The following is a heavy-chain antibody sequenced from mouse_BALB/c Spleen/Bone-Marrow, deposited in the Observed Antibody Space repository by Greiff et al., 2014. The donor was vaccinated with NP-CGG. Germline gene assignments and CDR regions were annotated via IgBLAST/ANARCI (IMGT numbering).Heavy chain of an antibody. CDR2: INPGSGGT. CDR1: GYAFTNYL. J-gene: IGHJ4*01. CDR3: ARWDYAMDY. Sequence: QVQLQQSGAELVRPGTSVKVSCKASGYAFTNYLIEWVKQRPGQGLEWIGVINPGSGGTNYNEKFKGKTTLTADKSSSTAYMQLSSLTSDDSAVYFCARWDYAMDYWGQGTSVTVPS. V-gene: IGHV1-54*01.